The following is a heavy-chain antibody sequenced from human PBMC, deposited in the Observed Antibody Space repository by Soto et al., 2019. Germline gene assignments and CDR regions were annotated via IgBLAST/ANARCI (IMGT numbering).Heavy chain of an antibody. CDR2: IWYDGGYK. J-gene: IGHJ4*02. Sequence: QVQLVESGGGVVQPGRSLRLSCAASGFTFSSYAMHWVRQAPGKGLEWVAVIWYDGGYKYSGDSIKGRFTISRDNSKNTLYLQMNSLKADDTAVYYCARDHRGDSMDYWGQGALVTVSS. D-gene: IGHD3-10*01. CDR3: ARDHRGDSMDY. CDR1: GFTFSSYA. V-gene: IGHV3-33*01.